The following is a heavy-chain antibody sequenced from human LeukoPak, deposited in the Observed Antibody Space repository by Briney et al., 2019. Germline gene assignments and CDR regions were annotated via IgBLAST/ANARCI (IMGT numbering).Heavy chain of an antibody. J-gene: IGHJ1*01. CDR3: ARMVRGVITQPEYFQH. CDR1: GFTFSSYA. D-gene: IGHD3-10*01. Sequence: GGSLRLSCAASGFTFSSYAMSWVRQAPGKGLEWVSAISGSGGSTYYADSMKGRFTISRDNSKNTLYLQMNSLRAEDTAVYYRARMVRGVITQPEYFQHWGQGTLVTVSS. CDR2: ISGSGGST. V-gene: IGHV3-23*01.